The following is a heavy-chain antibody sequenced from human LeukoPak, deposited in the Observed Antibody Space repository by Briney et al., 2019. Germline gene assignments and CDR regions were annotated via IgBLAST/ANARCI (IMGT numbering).Heavy chain of an antibody. CDR3: ARHDSGSWGRRWFDP. D-gene: IGHD6-13*01. CDR1: GGSISSYY. CDR2: IYYSGST. Sequence: SESLSLTCTVSGGSISSYYWSWIRQPPGKGREWIGSIYYSGSTTYNPSLKSRVTISVDTSKNQFSLKLSSVTAADTAVYYCARHDSGSWGRRWFDPWGQGTLVTVSS. V-gene: IGHV4-59*08. J-gene: IGHJ5*02.